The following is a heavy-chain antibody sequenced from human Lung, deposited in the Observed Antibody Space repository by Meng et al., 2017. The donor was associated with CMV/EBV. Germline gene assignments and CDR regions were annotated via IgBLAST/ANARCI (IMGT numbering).Heavy chain of an antibody. V-gene: IGHV4-59*01. CDR1: GVSISNFY. J-gene: IGHJ4*02. D-gene: IGHD3-3*01. CDR3: ARGRGDDLWSGFYYYFDN. CDR2: VYSSGST. Sequence: SXTLSLXCTVSGVSISNFYWGWIRQPPGGGLEWLGNVYSSGSTNYNPSLKSRVTMSVDTSRSQFSLNLTSVTAADTATYFCARGRGDDLWSGFYYYFDNWXKGALVTVSS.